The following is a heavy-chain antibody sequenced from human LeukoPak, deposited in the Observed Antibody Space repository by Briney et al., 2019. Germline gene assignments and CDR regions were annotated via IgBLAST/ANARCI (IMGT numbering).Heavy chain of an antibody. CDR1: GGSFSGYY. CDR3: ARGRSGYDFDY. CDR2: INHSGST. Sequence: SETLSLTCAVYGGSFSGYYWSWIRQPPGKGLEWIGEINHSGSTNYNPSLKSRVTISVDTSKNQFSLKLSSVTAADTAVYYCARGRSGYDFDYWGQGTLVTVSS. J-gene: IGHJ4*02. D-gene: IGHD5-12*01. V-gene: IGHV4-34*01.